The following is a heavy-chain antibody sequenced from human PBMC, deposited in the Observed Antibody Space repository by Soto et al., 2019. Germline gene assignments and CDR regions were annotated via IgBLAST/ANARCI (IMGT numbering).Heavy chain of an antibody. Sequence: QVQLVQSGAEVKKPGSSVKVSCKASGGTFSSYTISWVRQAPGQGLEWMGRIIPILGIANYAQKFQGRVTITAYKSTSTAYMELSSLRSEDTAVYYCARDPGIVVVPAAFGYYYGMDVWGQGTTVTVSS. J-gene: IGHJ6*02. V-gene: IGHV1-69*08. CDR2: IIPILGIA. CDR3: ARDPGIVVVPAAFGYYYGMDV. CDR1: GGTFSSYT. D-gene: IGHD2-2*01.